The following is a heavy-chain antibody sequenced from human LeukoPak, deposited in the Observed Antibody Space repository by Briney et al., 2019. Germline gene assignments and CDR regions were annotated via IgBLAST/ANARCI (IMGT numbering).Heavy chain of an antibody. V-gene: IGHV3-9*01. Sequence: PGGSLRLSCAVSGFTFDDYAMHWVRQAPGKGLEWVSGISWNSGSIGYADSVKGRFTISRDNAKNSLYLQMNSLRAEDTALYYCAKDGSDVRGGGYYGMDVWGQGTTVTVSS. D-gene: IGHD3-10*02. CDR2: ISWNSGSI. J-gene: IGHJ6*02. CDR1: GFTFDDYA. CDR3: AKDGSDVRGGGYYGMDV.